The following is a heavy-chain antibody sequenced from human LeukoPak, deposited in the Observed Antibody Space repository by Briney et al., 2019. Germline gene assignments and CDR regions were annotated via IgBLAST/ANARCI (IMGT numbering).Heavy chain of an antibody. CDR3: ARAPPSKSSGYFFDD. CDR1: GGSFSGYY. Sequence: SETLSLTCAVYGGSFSGYYWSWIRQPPGKGLEWIGEINHSGSTNYNPSLMSGVTISVDTSNNQFSLKLSSVTAADTAVYYCARAPPSKSSGYFFDDGGKGTLVTVSS. CDR2: INHSGST. J-gene: IGHJ4*02. V-gene: IGHV4-34*01. D-gene: IGHD3-22*01.